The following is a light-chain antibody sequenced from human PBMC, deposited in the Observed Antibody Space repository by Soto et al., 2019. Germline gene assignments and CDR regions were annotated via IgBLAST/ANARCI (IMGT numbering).Light chain of an antibody. CDR3: MQGAHWPPT. Sequence: DVVMTQSPVSLPVTFGQPASISCRSSQSLVHSDGNTYLIWFLQRPGLSPSRLIYKVSNRDSGVPDRISGSGSGTDFTLKISRVEAEDVGVYYCMQGAHWPPTFGQGTKVEI. CDR2: KVS. J-gene: IGKJ1*01. V-gene: IGKV2-30*02. CDR1: QSLVHSDGNTY.